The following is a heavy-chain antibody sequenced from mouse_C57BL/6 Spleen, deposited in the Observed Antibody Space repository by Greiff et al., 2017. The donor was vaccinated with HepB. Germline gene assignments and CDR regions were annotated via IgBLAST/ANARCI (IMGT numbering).Heavy chain of an antibody. V-gene: IGHV1-82*01. Sequence: VQLQQSGPELVKPGASVKISCKASGYAFSSSWMNWVKQRPGKGLEWIGRIYPGDGDTNYNGKFKGKATLTADKSSSTAYMQLSSLTSEDSAVYGGARSDGDYGAVDDWGQGTTVTVAS. J-gene: IGHJ4*01. CDR3: ARSDGDYGAVDD. CDR1: GYAFSSSW. D-gene: IGHD2-13*01. CDR2: IYPGDGDT.